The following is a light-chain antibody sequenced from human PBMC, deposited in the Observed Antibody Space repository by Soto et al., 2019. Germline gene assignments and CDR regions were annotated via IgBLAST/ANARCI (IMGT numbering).Light chain of an antibody. CDR3: QQYNYWPGT. J-gene: IGKJ1*01. CDR1: QSVRSN. Sequence: EIVMRQSPATLSLSPGERAPLSGRASQSVRSNLAWYPQKPGQAPRLLISRASTRATCITDRVSGSGSGTEFTLTINSLQSEEFAVYYCQQYNYWPGTFCPGTKV. CDR2: RAS. V-gene: IGKV3-15*01.